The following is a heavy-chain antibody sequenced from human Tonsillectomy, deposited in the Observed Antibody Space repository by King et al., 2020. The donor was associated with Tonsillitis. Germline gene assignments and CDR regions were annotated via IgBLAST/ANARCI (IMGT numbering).Heavy chain of an antibody. Sequence: QLQESGPGLVKPSETLSLTCSVSGGSISSSSYYWGWIRQPPGKGLEGIGRVYYGGSSYYNPSLKSRVTISVDTSKNHFSLKLSSVTAADTAVYYCARNDYYDSSAFDIWGQGTMVTVSS. D-gene: IGHD3-22*01. V-gene: IGHV4-39*02. J-gene: IGHJ3*02. CDR2: VYYGGSS. CDR3: ARNDYYDSSAFDI. CDR1: GGSISSSSYY.